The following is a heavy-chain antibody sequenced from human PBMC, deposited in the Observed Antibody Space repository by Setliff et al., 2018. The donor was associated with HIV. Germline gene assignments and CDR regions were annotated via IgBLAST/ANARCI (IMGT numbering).Heavy chain of an antibody. CDR2: IRYDGTNE. Sequence: GGSLRLSCRASGFTFSRYAMHWVRQAPGKGLQWVAFIRYDGTNEDYADSVKGRFSISRDNSKNTLYLQMDSLRAEDTAVYYCTKNLYSSRWSPLDYWGQGTLVTVSS. D-gene: IGHD6-13*01. V-gene: IGHV3-30*02. CDR3: TKNLYSSRWSPLDY. J-gene: IGHJ4*02. CDR1: GFTFSRYA.